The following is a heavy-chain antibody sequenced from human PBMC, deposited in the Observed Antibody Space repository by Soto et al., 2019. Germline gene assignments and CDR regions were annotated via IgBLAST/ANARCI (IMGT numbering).Heavy chain of an antibody. V-gene: IGHV3-30-3*01. Sequence: SLKISCAASGFTFSSYAMHWVRQAPGKGLEWVAVISYDGSNKYYADSVKGRFTISRDNSKNTLYLQLNSLRAEDTAVYYCARDKRDLRFLEWSYYFDYWGQGTLVTVSS. J-gene: IGHJ4*02. CDR2: ISYDGSNK. CDR1: GFTFSSYA. CDR3: ARDKRDLRFLEWSYYFDY. D-gene: IGHD3-3*01.